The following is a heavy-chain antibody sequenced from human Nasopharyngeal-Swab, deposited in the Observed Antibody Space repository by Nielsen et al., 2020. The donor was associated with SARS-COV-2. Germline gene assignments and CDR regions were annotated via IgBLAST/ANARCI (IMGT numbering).Heavy chain of an antibody. CDR3: AAPTGY. D-gene: IGHD3-9*01. V-gene: IGHV3-23*01. CDR1: GFTFSSYA. J-gene: IGHJ4*02. Sequence: GESLKISCAASGFTFSSYAMSWVRQAPGKGLEWVSAISGSGGSTYYADSVKGRFTISRDNSRNTLYPQMNSLRAEDTAVYYCAAPTGYWGQGTLVTVSS. CDR2: ISGSGGST.